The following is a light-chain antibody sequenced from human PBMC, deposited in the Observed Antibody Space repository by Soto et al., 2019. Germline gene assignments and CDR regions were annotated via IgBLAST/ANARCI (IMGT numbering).Light chain of an antibody. CDR1: QSVDNY. J-gene: IGKJ1*01. CDR3: QHYNSYSEA. V-gene: IGKV3-11*01. CDR2: ESS. Sequence: EIVLTQSPATLSLSPGERATLSCRASQSVDNYLDWYQQKPGQAPRLLIYESSNRATGIPARFSGSGSGTDFILTISSLQPDDFATYYCQHYNSYSEAFGQGTKV.